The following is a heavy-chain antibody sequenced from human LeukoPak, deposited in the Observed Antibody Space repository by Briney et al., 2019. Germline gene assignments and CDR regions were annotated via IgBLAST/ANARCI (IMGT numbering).Heavy chain of an antibody. CDR2: IRYDGSNK. CDR1: GFTFSTYA. V-gene: IGHV3-30*02. CDR3: AKKGGAMVNYYYMDV. Sequence: GGSLRLSCAASGFTFSTYAMHWVRQAPGKGLEWVAFIRYDGSNKYYADSVKGRFTISRDNSKNTLYLRMNSLRAEDTAVYYCAKKGGAMVNYYYMDVWGKGTTVTISS. D-gene: IGHD5-18*01. J-gene: IGHJ6*03.